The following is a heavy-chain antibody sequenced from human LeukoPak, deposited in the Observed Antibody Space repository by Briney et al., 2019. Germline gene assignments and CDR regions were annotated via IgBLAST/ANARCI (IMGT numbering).Heavy chain of an antibody. Sequence: SETLSLTCAVYGGSFSGYYWSWIRQPPGKGLEWIGEINHSGSTNYNPSLKSRATISVDTSKNQFSLKLSSVTAADTAVYYCARGSIAARYFDYWGQGTLVTVSS. CDR1: GGSFSGYY. V-gene: IGHV4-34*01. D-gene: IGHD6-6*01. CDR2: INHSGST. J-gene: IGHJ4*02. CDR3: ARGSIAARYFDY.